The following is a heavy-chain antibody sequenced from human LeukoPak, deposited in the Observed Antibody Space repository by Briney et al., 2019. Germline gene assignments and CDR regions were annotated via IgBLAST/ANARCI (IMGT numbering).Heavy chain of an antibody. V-gene: IGHV3-33*01. CDR2: IWYDGSRK. D-gene: IGHD2-2*01. CDR1: GFIFSNYG. J-gene: IGHJ4*02. CDR3: ARADCSSSSCPSKFDY. Sequence: PGGSLRLSCVAFGFIFSNYGLHWVRQAPGKGLEWVAVIWYDGSRKYYADSVKGRFTISRDDSKNTLYLQMNSLRVEDTAVYYCARADCSSSSCPSKFDYWGQGTLVTVSS.